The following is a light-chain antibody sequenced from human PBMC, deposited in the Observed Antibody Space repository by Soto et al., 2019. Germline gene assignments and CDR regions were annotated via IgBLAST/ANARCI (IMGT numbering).Light chain of an antibody. Sequence: QSALTQPASVSGSPGQSITISCTGTSSDVGAYDLVSWYQHHPGKVPKLIIYDNDKRPSGIPSRFSGSKSGTSTSLDITGLQTADEADYYCGTWDTSLSAWVFGGGTKLTVL. CDR3: GTWDTSLSAWV. CDR2: DND. CDR1: SSDVGAYDL. J-gene: IGLJ3*02. V-gene: IGLV2-14*02.